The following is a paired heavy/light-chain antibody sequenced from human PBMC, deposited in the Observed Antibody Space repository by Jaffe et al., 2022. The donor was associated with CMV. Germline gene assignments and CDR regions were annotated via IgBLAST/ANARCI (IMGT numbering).Heavy chain of an antibody. CDR2: IIPIFGTA. J-gene: IGHJ6*02. V-gene: IGHV1-69*01. D-gene: IGHD6-13*01. CDR3: ASFRYSSSWPLQTYYYYGMDV. CDR1: GGTFSSYA. Sequence: QVQLVQSGAEVKKPGSSVKVSCKASGGTFSSYAISWVRQAPGQGLEWMGGIIPIFGTANYAQKFQGRVTITADESTSTAYMELSSLRSEDTAVYYCASFRYSSSWPLQTYYYYGMDVWGQGTTVTVSS.
Light chain of an antibody. Sequence: NFMLTQPHSVSESPGKTVTISCTRSSGSIASNYVQWYQQRPGSAPTTVIYEDNQRPSGVPDRFSGSIDSSSNSASLTISGLKTEDEADYYCQSYDSSNGVFGGGTKLTVL. CDR1: SGSIASNY. V-gene: IGLV6-57*04. CDR3: QSYDSSNGV. CDR2: EDN. J-gene: IGLJ3*02.